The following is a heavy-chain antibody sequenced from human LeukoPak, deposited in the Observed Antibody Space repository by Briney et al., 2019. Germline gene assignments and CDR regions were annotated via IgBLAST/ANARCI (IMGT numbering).Heavy chain of an antibody. D-gene: IGHD3-3*01. CDR2: ISGSGGST. Sequence: GGPLRLSCAAFGFTFSSYAMSWVRQAPGKGLEWVSAISGSGGSTYYADSVKGRFTISRDNSKNTLYLQMNSLRAEDTAVYYCAKAPGITIFGVVIKDDAFDIWGQGTMVTVSS. V-gene: IGHV3-23*01. CDR3: AKAPGITIFGVVIKDDAFDI. CDR1: GFTFSSYA. J-gene: IGHJ3*02.